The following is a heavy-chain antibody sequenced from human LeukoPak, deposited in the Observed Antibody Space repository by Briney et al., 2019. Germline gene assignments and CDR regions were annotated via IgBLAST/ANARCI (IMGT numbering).Heavy chain of an antibody. CDR1: GFTFSSYS. D-gene: IGHD3-3*01. J-gene: IGHJ6*03. V-gene: IGHV3-21*01. Sequence: GGSLRLSCAASGFTFSSYSMNWVRQAPGKGLEWVSSISSSSSYIYYADSVKGRFTIPRDNAKNSLYLQMNSLRAEDTAVYYCAREKYYDFWSGYFGYYYYYMDVWGKGTTVTVSS. CDR2: ISSSSSYI. CDR3: AREKYYDFWSGYFGYYYYYMDV.